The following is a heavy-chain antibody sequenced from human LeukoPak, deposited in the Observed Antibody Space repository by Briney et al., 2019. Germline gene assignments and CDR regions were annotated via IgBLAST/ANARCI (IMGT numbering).Heavy chain of an antibody. D-gene: IGHD2-21*02. CDR3: ARESAYCGGDCRSLSDH. CDR2: ISGSGGRS. Sequence: WGSLRLSCAASGFTFSRHSMSWVRQAPGKGLEWVSVISGSGGRSYSEDSVKGRFTISRDNSKNTLYLQMNSLRADDTAIYYCARESAYCGGDCRSLSDHWGQGTPVTVSS. V-gene: IGHV3-23*01. J-gene: IGHJ4*02. CDR1: GFTFSRHS.